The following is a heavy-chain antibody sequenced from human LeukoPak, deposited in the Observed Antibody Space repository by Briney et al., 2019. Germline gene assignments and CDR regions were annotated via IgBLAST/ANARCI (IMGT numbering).Heavy chain of an antibody. CDR2: IIPIFGTA. V-gene: IGHV1-69*13. CDR1: GYTFTSYG. CDR3: ARAAYYDILTGYYSNWFDP. J-gene: IGHJ5*02. Sequence: GASVTVSCKASGYTFTSYGISWVRQAPGQGLEWMGGIIPIFGTANYAQKFQGRVTITADESTSTAYMELSSLRSEDTAVYYCARAAYYDILTGYYSNWFDPWGQGTLVTVSS. D-gene: IGHD3-9*01.